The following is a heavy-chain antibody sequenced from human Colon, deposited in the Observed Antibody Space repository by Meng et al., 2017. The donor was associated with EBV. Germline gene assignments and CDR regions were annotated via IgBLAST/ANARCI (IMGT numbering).Heavy chain of an antibody. CDR3: ARRPTGIDY. CDR1: GGSLSGAY. V-gene: IGHV4-34*12. CDR2: IIHGGSH. J-gene: IGHJ4*02. Sequence: VQLRRGGAGLLKPSEPLSLTCAVNGGSLSGAYWNWIRQPPGKGLEWIGEIIHGGSHSYNPSLKSRVTISIDTSKNQLSLMLSSVTAADTAVYYCARRPTGIDYWGQGTLVTVSS. D-gene: IGHD2-8*02.